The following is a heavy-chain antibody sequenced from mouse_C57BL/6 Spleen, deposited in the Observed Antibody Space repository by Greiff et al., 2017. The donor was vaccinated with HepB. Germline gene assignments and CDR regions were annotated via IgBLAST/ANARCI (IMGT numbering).Heavy chain of an antibody. CDR1: GFSLTSYA. J-gene: IGHJ3*01. V-gene: IGHV2-9-1*01. D-gene: IGHD2-4*01. Sequence: VQLQESGPGLVAPSQSLSITCTVSGFSLTSYAISWVRQPPGKGLEWLGVIWTGGGTNYNSALKSRLSISKDNSKSQVFLKMNSLQTDDTARYYCARRSGIYYDYDQTWFAYWGQGTLVTVSA. CDR2: IWTGGGT. CDR3: ARRSGIYYDYDQTWFAY.